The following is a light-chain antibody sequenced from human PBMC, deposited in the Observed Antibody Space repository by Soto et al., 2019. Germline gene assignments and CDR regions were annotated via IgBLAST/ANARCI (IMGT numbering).Light chain of an antibody. CDR3: QQYHNSPYT. Sequence: EIVLTQSPGTLSLPPGERVSLSCRASQRISSNYLAWYQQKPGQAPRLLIYEASSRATGSPDRFSGSGSGTHFTLTISRLEPEDFAVYYCQQYHNSPYTFGQGTKLEIK. J-gene: IGKJ2*01. V-gene: IGKV3-20*01. CDR2: EAS. CDR1: QRISSNY.